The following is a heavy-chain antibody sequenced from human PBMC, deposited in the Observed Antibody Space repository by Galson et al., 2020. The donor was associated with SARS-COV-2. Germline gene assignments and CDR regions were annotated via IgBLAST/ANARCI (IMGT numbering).Heavy chain of an antibody. J-gene: IGHJ4*02. Sequence: SETLSLTCTVSGFSISSCSFYWIWIRQPAGKGLEWIGRIYTSGSTNYNPSLKSRVTISVDTSKNLFSLKLSPVTAADTAVYYCAGESAWLSRYDCCGERTLIAVSS. CDR1: GFSISSCSFY. D-gene: IGHD3-22*01. V-gene: IGHV4-61*02. CDR3: AGESAWLSRYDC. CDR2: IYTSGST.